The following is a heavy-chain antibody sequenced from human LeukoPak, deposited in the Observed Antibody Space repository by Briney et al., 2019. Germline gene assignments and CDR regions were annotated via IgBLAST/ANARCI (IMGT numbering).Heavy chain of an antibody. Sequence: PSETLSLTCTVSGGSIRSYYWSWIRQPPGKGLEWIGYIYYSESTNYNPSLKSRVTISVDTSKNQFSLKLSSVTAADTSVYYCARYTYYYDSSGYLFSPFDYWGQGTLVTVSS. CDR1: GGSIRSYY. D-gene: IGHD3-22*01. CDR3: ARYTYYYDSSGYLFSPFDY. CDR2: IYYSEST. J-gene: IGHJ4*02. V-gene: IGHV4-59*08.